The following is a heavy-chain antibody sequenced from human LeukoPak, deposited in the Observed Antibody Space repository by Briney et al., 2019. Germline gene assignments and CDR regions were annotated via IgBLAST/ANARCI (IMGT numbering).Heavy chain of an antibody. CDR3: ARGEPPYSSSWYGIDY. V-gene: IGHV3-66*01. J-gene: IGHJ4*02. CDR1: GFTVSNNY. D-gene: IGHD6-13*01. CDR2: IYSGGET. Sequence: SGGSLRLSCAASGFTVSNNYMGWVRQAPRKGLEWVSLIYSGGETYYADSVKGRFTISRDNSKNTLFLQMNNLRAEDTAVYYCARGEPPYSSSWYGIDYWGQGALVTVSS.